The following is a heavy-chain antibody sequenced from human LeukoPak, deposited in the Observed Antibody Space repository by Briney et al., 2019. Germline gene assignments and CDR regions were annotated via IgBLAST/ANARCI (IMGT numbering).Heavy chain of an antibody. CDR1: GFIFSNHW. CDR3: ALHHGSYYLGRWFDP. D-gene: IGHD1-26*01. V-gene: IGHV3-74*01. CDR2: LNLDGTTT. Sequence: GGSLRLSCAASGFIFSNHWMHWVRQAPGKGLVWVSRLNLDGTTTSYADSVEGRFTISRDNAKNTLYLQMNSLRAEDTAVYYCALHHGSYYLGRWFDPWGQGTLVT. J-gene: IGHJ5*02.